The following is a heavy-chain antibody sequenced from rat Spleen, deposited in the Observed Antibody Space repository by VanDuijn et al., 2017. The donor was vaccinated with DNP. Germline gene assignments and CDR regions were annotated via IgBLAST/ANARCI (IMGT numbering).Heavy chain of an antibody. CDR3: ARSNTYYDGTYYYWYFDF. CDR2: INYDGSNT. V-gene: IGHV5-17*01. J-gene: IGHJ1*01. Sequence: EVQLVESGGGLVQPGNSLKLSCAASGFTFSNYYMAWVRQAPKKGLEWVATINYDGSNTYYRDSVKGRFTISRDNAKSTLYLQMNSLRSEDTATYYCARSNTYYDGTYYYWYFDFWGPGTMVTVSS. CDR1: GFTFSNYY. D-gene: IGHD1-12*02.